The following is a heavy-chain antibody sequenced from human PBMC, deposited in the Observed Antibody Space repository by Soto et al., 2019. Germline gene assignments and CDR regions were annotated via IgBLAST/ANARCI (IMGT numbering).Heavy chain of an antibody. V-gene: IGHV1-69*06. CDR2: IIPLFDAT. J-gene: IGHJ4*02. D-gene: IGHD6-19*01. Sequence: QVQLVQSGAEVRKPGSSVKVSCKASGGTFTTYDISWVRQAPGQGLEWMGGIIPLFDATKYAQKFQGRVTITADKSTVTAYMELSSLRSEDTAMYYCARDLSSSWYNGTFYFDSWGQGTLVTVSS. CDR3: ARDLSSSWYNGTFYFDS. CDR1: GGTFTTYD.